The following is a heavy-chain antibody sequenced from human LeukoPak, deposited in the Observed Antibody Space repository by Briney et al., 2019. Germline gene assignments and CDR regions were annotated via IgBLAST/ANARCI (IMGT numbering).Heavy chain of an antibody. CDR2: IYSGGSGGVFSGGCGNGT. V-gene: IGHV3-66*01. J-gene: IGHJ4*02. D-gene: IGHD6-13*01. Sequence: PGGSLRLSCAASGFSVISNYMTWVRQAPGKGLEWVSVIYSGGSGGVFSGGCGNGTSYVDSVKGRFTISRDNSKNTLYLQMNSLRAEDTAVYYCARAAAAGPFDFWGQGTLVAVSS. CDR3: ARAAAAGPFDF. CDR1: GFSVISNY.